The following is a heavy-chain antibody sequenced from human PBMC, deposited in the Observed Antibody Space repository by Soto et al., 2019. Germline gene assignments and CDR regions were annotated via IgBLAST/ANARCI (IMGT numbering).Heavy chain of an antibody. J-gene: IGHJ4*02. CDR1: GYTFTNYY. Sequence: ASVKVSCKASGYTFTNYYMHWVRQAPGQGLEWMGVINPGDGSTNYAQKFQDRVTMTRDTSTSTVYMELSSLRSEDTAVYYCARQRGYSYYYFDYWGQGTLVTVSS. CDR2: INPGDGST. V-gene: IGHV1-46*01. D-gene: IGHD5-18*01. CDR3: ARQRGYSYYYFDY.